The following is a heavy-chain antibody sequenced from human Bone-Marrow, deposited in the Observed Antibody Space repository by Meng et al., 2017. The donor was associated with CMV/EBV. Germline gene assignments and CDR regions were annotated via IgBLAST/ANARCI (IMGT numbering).Heavy chain of an antibody. V-gene: IGHV3-48*03. Sequence: GESLKISCAASGFTFSSYEMNWVRQAPGKGLEWVSYISSSGSTIYYADSVKGRFTISRDNAKNSLYLQMNSLRAEDTAVYYCARETGIAAAGTFDYWGQGTLVTVSS. CDR3: ARETGIAAAGTFDY. CDR1: GFTFSSYE. CDR2: ISSSGSTI. D-gene: IGHD6-13*01. J-gene: IGHJ4*02.